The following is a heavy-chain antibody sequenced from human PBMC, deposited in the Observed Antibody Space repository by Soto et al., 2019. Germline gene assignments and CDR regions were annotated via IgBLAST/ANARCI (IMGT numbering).Heavy chain of an antibody. CDR2: ISSSSSTI. CDR1: GFTFSSYS. Sequence: EVQLVESGGGLVQPGGSLRLSCAASGFTFSSYSMNWVRQAPGKGLEWVSYISSSSSTIYYADSVKGRFTISRDNAKNSLYLQMNSLRAEDTAVYYCANDDYGGNSGLFDYWGQGTLVTVSS. CDR3: ANDDYGGNSGLFDY. D-gene: IGHD4-17*01. V-gene: IGHV3-48*01. J-gene: IGHJ4*02.